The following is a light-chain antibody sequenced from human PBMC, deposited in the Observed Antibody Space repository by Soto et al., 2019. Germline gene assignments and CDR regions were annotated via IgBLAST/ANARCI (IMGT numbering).Light chain of an antibody. V-gene: IGKV1-39*01. CDR1: XXXXXY. J-gene: IGKJ3*01. CDR2: AAS. CDR3: QQSYSTPFT. Sequence: DIQMTQSPSSLSASVGDRVTITCRASXXXXXYLTWYQQKPGNAPKLLIYAASSLQSGVPSRFSXSGSGXXXXLXXXSLQPEDFATYYCQQSYSTPFTFGPGTKVDIK.